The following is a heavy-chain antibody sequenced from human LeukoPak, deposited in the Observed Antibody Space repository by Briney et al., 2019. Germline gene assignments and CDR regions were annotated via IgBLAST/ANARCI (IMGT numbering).Heavy chain of an antibody. D-gene: IGHD2-15*01. Sequence: SETLSLTCAVDGGSFSGYYWSWIRQPPGKGLEWNGEINHSGSTNYNPSLTSRVTISVDTSKNQISLKLSSVTAADTAVYYCARWVVAADYYYYMDVWGKGTTVTASS. J-gene: IGHJ6*03. CDR1: GGSFSGYY. CDR3: ARWVVAADYYYYMDV. CDR2: INHSGST. V-gene: IGHV4-34*01.